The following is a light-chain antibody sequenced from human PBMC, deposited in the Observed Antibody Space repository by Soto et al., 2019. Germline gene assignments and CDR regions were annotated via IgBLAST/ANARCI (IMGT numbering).Light chain of an antibody. J-gene: IGKJ1*01. V-gene: IGKV1-5*01. Sequence: DIPMTQSPSTLSASVGDRVTITCRASQSISGWLAWYQQNPGKAPKLLIYDDSNLESGVPSRFSGSGSGTEFTLTISSLQPDDFATYYCQQYLIYPRTFGQGTKVEIK. CDR3: QQYLIYPRT. CDR1: QSISGW. CDR2: DDS.